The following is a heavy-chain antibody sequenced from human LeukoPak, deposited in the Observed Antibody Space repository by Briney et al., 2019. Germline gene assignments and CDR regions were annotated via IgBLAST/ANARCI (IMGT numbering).Heavy chain of an antibody. V-gene: IGHV1-18*01. J-gene: IGHJ6*02. CDR1: GYTFTSYG. D-gene: IGHD6-13*01. CDR2: ISAYNGNT. CDR3: ARDKLSYSSSWYGLDYYYYGMDV. Sequence: GASVKVSCKASGYTFTSYGISWVRQAPGQGLEWMGWISAYNGNTNYAQKLQGRVTMTTDTSTSTAYMELRSLRSDDTAVYYCARDKLSYSSSWYGLDYYYYGMDVWGQGTTVTVSS.